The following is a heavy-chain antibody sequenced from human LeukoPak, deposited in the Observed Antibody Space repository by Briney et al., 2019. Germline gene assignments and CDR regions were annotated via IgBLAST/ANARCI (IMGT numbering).Heavy chain of an antibody. Sequence: GGSLRLSCVVSGFSFSDAWMSGVRQAPGKGLEWIGRIRSKTDSETTEYAAPVKRRFSISRDDSKKTLYLQMNSLKTEDTAVYYCTTGRFPPRYWGQGTLVTVSS. D-gene: IGHD3-3*01. J-gene: IGHJ4*02. CDR1: GFSFSDAW. V-gene: IGHV3-15*01. CDR3: TTGRFPPRY. CDR2: IRSKTDSETT.